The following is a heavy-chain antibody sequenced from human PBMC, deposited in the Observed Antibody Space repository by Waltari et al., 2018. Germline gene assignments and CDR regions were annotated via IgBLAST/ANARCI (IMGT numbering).Heavy chain of an antibody. CDR2: IIPIFGTA. CDR3: ARGRSGWYPLNDYYGMDV. Sequence: QVKLVQSGVEVKKPGSSVKVSCTASGGTFSSYAISWVRQAPGHGLEWMGRIIPIFGTANYAQKFQGRVTITADKSTSTAYMELSSLRSEDTAVYYCARGRSGWYPLNDYYGMDVWGQGTTVTVSS. D-gene: IGHD6-13*01. V-gene: IGHV1-69*08. J-gene: IGHJ6*02. CDR1: GGTFSSYA.